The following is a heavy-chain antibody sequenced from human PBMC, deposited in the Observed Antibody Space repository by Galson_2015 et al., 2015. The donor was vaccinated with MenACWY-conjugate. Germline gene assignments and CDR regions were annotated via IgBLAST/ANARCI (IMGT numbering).Heavy chain of an antibody. D-gene: IGHD1-1*01. Sequence: SLRLSCAASGFTFNNYWMHWVRQPPGKGLEWISYIKADGSFSNYADSVKGWFTISTDNAKNMVYLQMDGLGDEGTAVYFCARVNNWSFDSWGQGTLVTVSS. J-gene: IGHJ4*02. V-gene: IGHV3-74*01. CDR2: IKADGSFS. CDR1: GFTFNNYW. CDR3: ARVNNWSFDS.